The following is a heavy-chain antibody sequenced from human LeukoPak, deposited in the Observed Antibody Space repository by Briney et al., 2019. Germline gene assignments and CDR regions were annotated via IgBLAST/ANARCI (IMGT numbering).Heavy chain of an antibody. J-gene: IGHJ1*01. V-gene: IGHV4-59*01. CDR2: IYHSGST. CDR1: GGSISSYY. D-gene: IGHD3-10*01. CDR3: ARSRYYGSGPPWDFQH. Sequence: QSSETLSLTCTVSGGSISSYYWSWIRQPPGKGLEWIGYIYHSGSTNYNPSLKSRVTISVDTSKNQFSLKLSSVTAADTAVYYCARSRYYGSGPPWDFQHWGQGTLVTVSS.